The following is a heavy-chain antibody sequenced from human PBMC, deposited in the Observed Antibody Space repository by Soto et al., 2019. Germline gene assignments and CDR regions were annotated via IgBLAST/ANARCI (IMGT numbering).Heavy chain of an antibody. Sequence: PGGSLRLSCAASGFTFGSYAMSWVRQTPGKGLEWVSAISGDGGTIYYADSVKGRFTISRDNSKNTLYLQMDSLRAEDTAVYYCAKGYSSSSRFDYWGQGTLVTVSS. CDR3: AKGYSSSSRFDY. V-gene: IGHV3-23*01. CDR1: GFTFGSYA. J-gene: IGHJ4*02. CDR2: ISGDGGTI. D-gene: IGHD6-6*01.